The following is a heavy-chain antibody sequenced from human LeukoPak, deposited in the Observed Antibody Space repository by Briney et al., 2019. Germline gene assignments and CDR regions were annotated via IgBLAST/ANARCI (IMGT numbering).Heavy chain of an antibody. CDR1: GGSISSGDYY. V-gene: IGHV4-31*03. Sequence: SETLSLTCTVSGGSISSGDYYWSWIRQPPGKGLEWIGYIYYSGSTYYNPSLKSRVTISVDTSKNHFSLKLSSVTAADTAVYYCARNRDGYNSFDYWGQGTLVTVSS. CDR3: ARNRDGYNSFDY. CDR2: IYYSGST. J-gene: IGHJ4*02. D-gene: IGHD5-24*01.